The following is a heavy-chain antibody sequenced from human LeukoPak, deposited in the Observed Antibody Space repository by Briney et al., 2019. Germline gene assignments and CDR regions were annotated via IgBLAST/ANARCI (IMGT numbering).Heavy chain of an antibody. CDR1: GGSFSAYY. CDR3: ARGRVDIVATQTTNYYYYYYMDV. V-gene: IGHV4-34*01. D-gene: IGHD5-12*01. Sequence: PSETLSLTCAVYGGSFSAYYWTWIRQPPGKGLEWIGEINHSGSTNYNPSLKSRVTISVDTSKSQFSLKLSSVTAADTAVYYCARGRVDIVATQTTNYYYYYYMDVWAKGPRSPSP. J-gene: IGHJ6*03. CDR2: INHSGST.